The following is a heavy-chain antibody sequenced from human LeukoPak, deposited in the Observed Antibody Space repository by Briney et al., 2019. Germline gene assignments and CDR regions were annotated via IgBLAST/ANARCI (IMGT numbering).Heavy chain of an antibody. V-gene: IGHV4-34*01. D-gene: IGHD3-10*01. CDR3: ARGPLYYYGSGSYYY. CDR2: INHSGST. CDR1: GGSFSGYY. Sequence: PSETLSLTGAVYGGSFSGYYWSWIRQPPGKGLEWIGEINHSGSTNYNPSLKSRVTISVDTSKNQFSLKLSSVTAADTAVYYCARGPLYYYGSGSYYYWGQGTLVPVSS. J-gene: IGHJ4*02.